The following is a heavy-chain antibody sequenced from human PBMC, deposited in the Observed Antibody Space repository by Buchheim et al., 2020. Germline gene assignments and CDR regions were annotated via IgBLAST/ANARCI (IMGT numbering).Heavy chain of an antibody. J-gene: IGHJ5*01. CDR1: GFTFSTNA. CDR3: AKGPRGGDMNWFDS. Sequence: EVQLLESGGGLVQPGGSLRLSCAASGFTFSTNAMSWVRQAPGKGLEWVSAIGGSGRSTYYGDSVKGRFTISRDNSKNTLYLQMTNLRADDTAVYYCAKGPRGGDMNWFDSWGQGTL. D-gene: IGHD2-21*02. V-gene: IGHV3-23*01. CDR2: IGGSGRST.